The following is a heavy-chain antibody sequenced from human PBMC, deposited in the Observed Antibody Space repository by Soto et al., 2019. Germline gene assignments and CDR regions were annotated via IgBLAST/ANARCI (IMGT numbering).Heavy chain of an antibody. Sequence: PGGSLRLSCAASGFTFSSYGMHWVRQAPGKGLEWVAVISYDGSNKYYADSVKGRFTISRDNSKNTLYLQMNSLRAEDTAVYYCAKDLRREYGMDVWGQGTTVTVSS. CDR2: ISYDGSNK. V-gene: IGHV3-30*18. CDR3: AKDLRREYGMDV. J-gene: IGHJ6*02. CDR1: GFTFSSYG.